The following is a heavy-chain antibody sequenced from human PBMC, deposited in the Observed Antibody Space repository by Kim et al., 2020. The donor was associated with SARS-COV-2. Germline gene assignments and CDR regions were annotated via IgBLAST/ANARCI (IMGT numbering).Heavy chain of an antibody. CDR2: IWYDGSSR. J-gene: IGHJ6*02. Sequence: GGSLRLSCVASGFSFRNYGMHWVRQAPGKGLEWVAVIWYDGSSRYYVDSVKGRFTISRDNSKNTLFLQMNRLRGDDTAVYYCARDDYYGSGTHYRVHGMDVWGQGTTVTVS. D-gene: IGHD3-10*01. V-gene: IGHV3-33*01. CDR3: ARDDYYGSGTHYRVHGMDV. CDR1: GFSFRNYG.